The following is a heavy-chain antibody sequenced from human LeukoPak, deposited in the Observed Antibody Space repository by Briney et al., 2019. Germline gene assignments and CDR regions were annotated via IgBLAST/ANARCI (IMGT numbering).Heavy chain of an antibody. V-gene: IGHV3-30*18. CDR2: VTYDGKGD. CDR3: AKDKDPFYRSGTLPDF. J-gene: IGHJ4*02. D-gene: IGHD3-10*01. CDR1: GFTFSSYG. Sequence: GGSLRLSCVVSGFTFSSYGMHWVRQAPGKGLEWLTFVTYDGKGDYHADSVEGRFTISRDNTKNTLYLQMNSLRLEDTAVYFCAKDKDPFYRSGTLPDFWGQGALVLVSS.